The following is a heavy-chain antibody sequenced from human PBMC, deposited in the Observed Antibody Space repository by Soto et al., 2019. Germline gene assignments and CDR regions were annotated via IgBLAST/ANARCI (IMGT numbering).Heavy chain of an antibody. Sequence: QVQLVQSGAEVKKPGSSVKVSCKASGGTFSSYAISWVRQAPGQGLEWMGGIIPIFGTANYAQKFQGRVTITPDESTSTAYMELSSLRSEDTAVYYRASVVQSHNWNDSYFDYWGQGTLVTVSS. J-gene: IGHJ4*02. D-gene: IGHD1-1*01. CDR3: ASVVQSHNWNDSYFDY. CDR2: IIPIFGTA. CDR1: GGTFSSYA. V-gene: IGHV1-69*05.